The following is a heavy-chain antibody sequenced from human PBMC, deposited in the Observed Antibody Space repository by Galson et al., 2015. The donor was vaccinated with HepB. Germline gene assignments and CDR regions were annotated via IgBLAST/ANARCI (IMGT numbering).Heavy chain of an antibody. V-gene: IGHV3-21*01. J-gene: IGHJ4*02. Sequence: SLRLSCAASGFTFSSYSMNWVRQAPGKGLEWVSSISSSSSYIYYADSVKGRFTISRDNAKNSLYLQMNSLRAEDTAVYYCARGTTDIVVVPAATDFDYWGQGTLVTVSS. D-gene: IGHD2-2*01. CDR1: GFTFSSYS. CDR3: ARGTTDIVVVPAATDFDY. CDR2: ISSSSSYI.